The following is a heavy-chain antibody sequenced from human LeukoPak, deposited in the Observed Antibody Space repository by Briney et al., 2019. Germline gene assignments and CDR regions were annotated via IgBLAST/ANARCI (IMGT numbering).Heavy chain of an antibody. CDR3: ARDQRVTGRPDIDY. D-gene: IGHD6-6*01. J-gene: IGHJ4*02. CDR1: GFTFRNHW. Sequence: GGSLRLSCAASGFTFRNHWMHWVRQTPGKGLVWVSRISSDGSSTTYADSVKGRFTSSRDNAKNTLYLQMNNLRAEDTAMYYCARDQRVTGRPDIDYWGQGTLVIVSS. V-gene: IGHV3-74*03. CDR2: ISSDGSST.